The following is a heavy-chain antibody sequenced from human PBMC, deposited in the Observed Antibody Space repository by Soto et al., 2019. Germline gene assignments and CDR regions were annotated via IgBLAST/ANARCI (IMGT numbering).Heavy chain of an antibody. D-gene: IGHD5-12*01. CDR2: ILSTGTTI. J-gene: IGHJ4*02. Sequence: GGSLRLSCAASGFTFSEYEMNWVRQAPGKGLEWVAYILSTGTTIYYADSVKGRFTISRDNAKNSLYLQMNSLRAEDTAVYYCARGMDIVATIGFDYWGLGTLVTVSS. V-gene: IGHV3-48*03. CDR1: GFTFSEYE. CDR3: ARGMDIVATIGFDY.